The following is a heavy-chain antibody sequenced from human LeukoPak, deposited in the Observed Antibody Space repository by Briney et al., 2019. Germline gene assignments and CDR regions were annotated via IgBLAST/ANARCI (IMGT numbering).Heavy chain of an antibody. Sequence: SETLSLTCAIYSESFSGYFWSWIRQPPGKGLEWIGEINYSGITYYNPSLKSRVTISVDTSKNQFSLKLTSVTAADTAVYYCARSFGPPHGYLYYFDYWGQGTLVTVSS. J-gene: IGHJ4*02. V-gene: IGHV4-34*01. CDR2: INYSGIT. CDR1: SESFSGYF. D-gene: IGHD5-18*01. CDR3: ARSFGPPHGYLYYFDY.